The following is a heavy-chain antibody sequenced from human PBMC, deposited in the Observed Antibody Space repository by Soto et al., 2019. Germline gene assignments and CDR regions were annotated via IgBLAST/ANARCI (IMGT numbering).Heavy chain of an antibody. J-gene: IGHJ4*02. CDR3: AREGGTYYFDY. D-gene: IGHD1-26*01. CDR1: GFTFSDYY. CDR2: ISSSGGTI. V-gene: IGHV3-11*01. Sequence: GGPLRLSCATSGFTFSDYYMSWIRQAPGKGLERVSYISSSGGTIYYADSVKGRFSISRDNAKNSLYLQMNSLRAEDTAVYYCAREGGTYYFDYWGQGALVTVSS.